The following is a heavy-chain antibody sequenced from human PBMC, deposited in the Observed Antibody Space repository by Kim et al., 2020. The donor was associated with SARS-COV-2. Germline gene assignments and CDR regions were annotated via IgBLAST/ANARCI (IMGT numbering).Heavy chain of an antibody. J-gene: IGHJ4*02. CDR1: GFTFSSYA. D-gene: IGHD6-19*01. Sequence: GSLRLSCAASGFTFSSYAMSWVRQAPGKGLEWVSIISGSSGTTFYADSVKGRFTISRDNSKTTLYLQMNSLRAEDTAVYYCARKIGPVAGTVDWGQGTLVTVSS. CDR3: ARKIGPVAGTVD. V-gene: IGHV3-23*01. CDR2: ISGSSGTT.